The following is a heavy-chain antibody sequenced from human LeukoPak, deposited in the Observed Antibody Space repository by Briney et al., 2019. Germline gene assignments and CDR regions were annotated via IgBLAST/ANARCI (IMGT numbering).Heavy chain of an antibody. CDR2: IYYSGST. CDR1: GGSISSYY. V-gene: IGHV4-59*01. Sequence: NSSETLSLTCTVSGGSISSYYWSWIRQPPGKGLEWIGYIYYSGSTNYNPSLKSRVTISVDTSKNQFSLKLSSVTAADTAVYYCARWVGARIVVVTAPTDAFDIWGQGTMVTVSS. J-gene: IGHJ3*02. CDR3: ARWVGARIVVVTAPTDAFDI. D-gene: IGHD2-21*02.